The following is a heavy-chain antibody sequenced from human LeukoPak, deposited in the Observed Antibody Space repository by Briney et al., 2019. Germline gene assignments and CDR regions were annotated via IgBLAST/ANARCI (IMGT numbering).Heavy chain of an antibody. D-gene: IGHD5-12*01. CDR2: FDPEDGET. V-gene: IGHV1-24*01. J-gene: IGHJ1*01. CDR1: GYTLTELS. Sequence: GAPVKASDKVSGYTLTELSMHWVRQAPGKGLEWMGGFDPEDGETIYAQKFQGRVTMTEDTSTDTAYMELSSLRSEDTAVYYCATGKWQHSDQWGRGPLLPVFS. CDR3: ATGKWQHSDQ.